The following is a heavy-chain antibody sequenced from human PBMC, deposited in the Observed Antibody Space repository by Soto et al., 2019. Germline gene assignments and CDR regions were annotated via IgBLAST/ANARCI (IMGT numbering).Heavy chain of an antibody. CDR1: GGSISSGDYY. Sequence: QVQLQESGPGLVKPSQTLSLTCTVSGGSISSGDYYWSWIRQPPGKGLEWIGYIYYSGSTYYNPSLKSRVTISVDTSKNQCSLKLSSVTAADTAVYYCARGPPTPLYCSSTSCSRYAFDIWGQGTMVTVSS. D-gene: IGHD2-2*01. V-gene: IGHV4-30-4*01. J-gene: IGHJ3*02. CDR2: IYYSGST. CDR3: ARGPPTPLYCSSTSCSRYAFDI.